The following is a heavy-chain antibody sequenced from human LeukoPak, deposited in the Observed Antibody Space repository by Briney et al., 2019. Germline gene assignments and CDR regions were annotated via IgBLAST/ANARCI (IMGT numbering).Heavy chain of an antibody. Sequence: SETLSLTCTVSGGSISSYYWSWIRQPPGKGLEWIGYIYYSGSTNYNPSLKSRVTISVDTSKNQFSLKLSSVTAADTAVYYCARHSLSGWSGYWYFDLWGRGTLVTVSS. CDR3: ARHSLSGWSGYWYFDL. CDR1: GGSISSYY. D-gene: IGHD6-19*01. CDR2: IYYSGST. J-gene: IGHJ2*01. V-gene: IGHV4-59*08.